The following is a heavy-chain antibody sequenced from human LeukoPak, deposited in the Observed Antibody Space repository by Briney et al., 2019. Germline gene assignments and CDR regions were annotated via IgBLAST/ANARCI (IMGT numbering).Heavy chain of an antibody. J-gene: IGHJ4*02. CDR1: GFTFDNYW. CDR2: IKEDGSEK. V-gene: IGHV3-7*01. D-gene: IGHD6-19*01. CDR3: ARDEGSGWDY. Sequence: GGSLRLSCAASGFTFDNYWMNWVRQAPGKGLEWVANIKEDGSEKNYVDSVKGRFTISRDNAKNLLYLQMNSLRAEDTAVYFRARDEGSGWDYWGQGTLATVSS.